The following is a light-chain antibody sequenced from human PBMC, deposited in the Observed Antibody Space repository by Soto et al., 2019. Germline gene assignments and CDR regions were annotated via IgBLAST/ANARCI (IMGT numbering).Light chain of an antibody. V-gene: IGKV4-1*01. Sequence: DIVMTQSPDSLAVSLGERATINCKSSQSILFSSNNKNYLAWYQQKAGQPPKLLIYWASTRESGVPDRFSGSGSGKDFTLTISSLQAEDVAVYHCQQYYSAPMTFGQGTRLEIK. CDR1: QSILFSSNNKNY. CDR2: WAS. CDR3: QQYYSAPMT. J-gene: IGKJ5*01.